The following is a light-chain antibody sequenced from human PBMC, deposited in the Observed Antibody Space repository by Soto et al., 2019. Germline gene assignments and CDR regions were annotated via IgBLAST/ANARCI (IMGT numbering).Light chain of an antibody. CDR1: QSVSSD. CDR2: GAS. J-gene: IGKJ2*01. V-gene: IGKV3-15*01. CDR3: LQYDNWPPT. Sequence: MVMTQSPATLSVSPGERVTLSCRATQSVSSDLAWYQQRPGQAPRLLIYGASTRATGIAARFSGSGSGTEFTLTISSLESEDFAVYYCLQYDNWPPTFGQGTKLEIK.